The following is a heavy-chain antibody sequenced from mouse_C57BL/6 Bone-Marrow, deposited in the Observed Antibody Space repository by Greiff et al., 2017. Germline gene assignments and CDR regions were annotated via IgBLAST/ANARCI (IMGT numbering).Heavy chain of an antibody. CDR3: AAYYGNCWYFDV. D-gene: IGHD2-10*01. Sequence: EVMLVESEGGLVQPGSSMKLSCTASGFTFSDYYMAWVRQVPEKGLEWVANINYDGSSTYYLDSLKSRFIISRDNAKNILYLQMSSLKSDDTATYCCAAYYGNCWYFDVWGTGTTVTVSS. J-gene: IGHJ1*03. CDR1: GFTFSDYY. CDR2: INYDGSST. V-gene: IGHV5-16*01.